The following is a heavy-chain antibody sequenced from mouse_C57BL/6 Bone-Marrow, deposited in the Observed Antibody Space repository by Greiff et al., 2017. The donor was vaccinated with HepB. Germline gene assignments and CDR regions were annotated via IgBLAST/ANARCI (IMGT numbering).Heavy chain of an antibody. D-gene: IGHD2-2*01. J-gene: IGHJ1*03. Sequence: QVQLQQPGAELVKPGASVKMSCKASGYTFTSYWITWVKQRPGQGLEWIGDIYPGSGSTNYNEKFKSKATLTADTSSSTAYMQLSSLTSEDSAVYYCARRGYYWYFDVWGTGPTVTVA. CDR3: ARRGYYWYFDV. CDR2: IYPGSGST. CDR1: GYTFTSYW. V-gene: IGHV1-55*01.